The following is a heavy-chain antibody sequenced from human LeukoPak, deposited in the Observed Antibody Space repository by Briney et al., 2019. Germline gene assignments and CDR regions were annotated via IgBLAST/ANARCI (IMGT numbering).Heavy chain of an antibody. D-gene: IGHD4-17*01. J-gene: IGHJ4*02. CDR1: GYTFTGYY. CDR2: INPNSGGT. CDR3: ARLDYGDLVGFGSHDDY. V-gene: IGHV1-2*02. Sequence: ASVKVSCKASGYTFTGYYMHWVRQAHGQGLEWMGWINPNSGGTNYAQKFQGRVTMTRDTSISTAYMELSRLRSDDTAVYYCARLDYGDLVGFGSHDDYWGQGTLVTVSS.